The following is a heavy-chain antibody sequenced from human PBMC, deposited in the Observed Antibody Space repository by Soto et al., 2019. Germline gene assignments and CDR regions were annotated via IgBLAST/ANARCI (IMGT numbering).Heavy chain of an antibody. CDR1: GFTFSNYA. J-gene: IGHJ4*02. Sequence: EVQLLESGGGLVQPRGSLRLSCAASGFTFSNYAMTWVRQAPGKGLEWVSVITGSGGGTYFVDSVKGRFTISRDNSKNTVYLQMNSLRAEDTALYYCAKRPLTAAGFDYWGQGTLVTVSS. CDR3: AKRPLTAAGFDY. D-gene: IGHD6-13*01. V-gene: IGHV3-23*01. CDR2: ITGSGGGT.